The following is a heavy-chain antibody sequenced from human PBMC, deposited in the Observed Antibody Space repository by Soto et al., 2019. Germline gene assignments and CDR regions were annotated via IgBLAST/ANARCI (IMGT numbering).Heavy chain of an antibody. CDR3: ARELHYSSGRRCSGRVDP. Sequence: WETLSLTCAVSGYSISSGYYRGWIRPPPGEGLGWFASSYHGGSTYYNPSLKSRVTISVDTSKNTLYLQLNTLTAADTAVYYCARELHYSSGRRCSGRVDPWGQGTLLT. CDR2: SYHGGST. D-gene: IGHD2-15*01. J-gene: IGHJ5*02. V-gene: IGHV4-38-2*02. CDR1: GYSISSGYY.